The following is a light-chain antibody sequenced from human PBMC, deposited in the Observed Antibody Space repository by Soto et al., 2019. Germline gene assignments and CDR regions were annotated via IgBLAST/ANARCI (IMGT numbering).Light chain of an antibody. V-gene: IGKV1-5*03. CDR3: LQDYSYPWT. J-gene: IGKJ1*01. CDR2: KAS. CDR1: QRISGW. Sequence: DIQMTQSPSTLSASVGDTVTITCRASQRISGWLAWHQQKPGKAPKLLIYKASTLKSGVPSRFSGSASGTDFTLTISSLQPEDFATYYCLQDYSYPWTFGQGTKVDIK.